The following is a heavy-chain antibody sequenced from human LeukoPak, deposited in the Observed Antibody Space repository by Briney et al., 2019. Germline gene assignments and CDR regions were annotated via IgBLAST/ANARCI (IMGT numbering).Heavy chain of an antibody. Sequence: GGSLRLSCAASGFTFSIYGMHWVRQAPGKGLEWVAFIRYDGSNKYSLDSVKGRFTISRDNSKKTLYLQMNSMRAENTAVYYCAKDRSGSYRGYFDYWGQGTLVTVSS. V-gene: IGHV3-30*02. D-gene: IGHD1-26*01. CDR2: IRYDGSNK. CDR3: AKDRSGSYRGYFDY. CDR1: GFTFSIYG. J-gene: IGHJ4*02.